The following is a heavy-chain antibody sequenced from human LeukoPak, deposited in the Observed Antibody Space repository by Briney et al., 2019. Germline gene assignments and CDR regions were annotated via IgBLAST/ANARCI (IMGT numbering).Heavy chain of an antibody. J-gene: IGHJ4*02. CDR2: FTHSGRI. D-gene: IGHD4-17*01. CDR1: GGSLSGYY. CDR3: AIIYGDYSDFDY. Sequence: SETLSLTCAVYGGSLSGYYWSWIRQPPGRGLEWIGEFTHSGRINYNPSLKSRVTISVDTSKKQLSLKLSSVTDEDTAVYYCAIIYGDYSDFDYWGQGTLVTVSS. V-gene: IGHV4-34*01.